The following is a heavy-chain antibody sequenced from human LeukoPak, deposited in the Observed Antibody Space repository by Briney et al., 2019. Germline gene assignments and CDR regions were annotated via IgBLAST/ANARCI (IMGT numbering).Heavy chain of an antibody. CDR3: ARGIAAAGTGWFDP. D-gene: IGHD6-13*01. V-gene: IGHV4-59*01. CDR2: IYYSGST. J-gene: IGHJ5*02. Sequence: SETLSLTCTVSGGSSSSYYWSWIRQPPGKGLEWIGYIYYSGSTNYNPSLKSRVTISVDTSKNQFSLKLSSVTAADTAVYYCARGIAAAGTGWFDPWGQGTLVTVSS. CDR1: GGSSSSYY.